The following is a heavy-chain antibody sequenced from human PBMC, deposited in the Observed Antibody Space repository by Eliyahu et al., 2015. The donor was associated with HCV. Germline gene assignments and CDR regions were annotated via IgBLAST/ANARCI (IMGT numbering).Heavy chain of an antibody. D-gene: IGHD1-20*01. CDR1: GGSFSGYY. CDR2: INHSGST. Sequence: QVQLQQWGAELLKPSETLSLTCAVYGGSFSGYYWSWIRQPPGKGLEWIGEINHSGSTNYNPSLKSRVTISVDTSKNQFSLKLSSVTAADTAVYYCAVTGITGTTDYFDYWGQGTLVTVSS. V-gene: IGHV4-34*01. J-gene: IGHJ4*02. CDR3: AVTGITGTTDYFDY.